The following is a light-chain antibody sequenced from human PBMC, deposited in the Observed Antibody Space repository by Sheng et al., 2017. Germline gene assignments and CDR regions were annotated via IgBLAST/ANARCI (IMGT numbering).Light chain of an antibody. V-gene: IGKV3-15*01. CDR3: QQYNNWIT. CDR1: QSVSSN. CDR2: GAS. Sequence: EIVMTQSPATLSVSPGERATLSCRASQSVSSNLAWYQLKPGQAPRLLIYGASTWATGIPARFSGSGSGTEFTLTISSLQSEDFAVYYCQQYNNWITFGQGTRLENK. J-gene: IGKJ5*01.